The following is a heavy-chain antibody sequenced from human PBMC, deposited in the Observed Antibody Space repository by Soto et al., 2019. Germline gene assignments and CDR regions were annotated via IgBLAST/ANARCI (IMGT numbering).Heavy chain of an antibody. CDR2: LIPIFGTA. CDR3: ARDSGCISTSCYDYYCMDV. Sequence: QVQLVQSGAEVKKPGSSVKVSCKASGGTFSSYAISWVRQAPGQGLEWMGGLIPIFGTANYAQKFQGRATITADESTSTAYMELSSLRSEDTAVYYCARDSGCISTSCYDYYCMDVWGQGPTVIVSS. CDR1: GGTFSSYA. D-gene: IGHD2-2*01. V-gene: IGHV1-69*12. J-gene: IGHJ6*02.